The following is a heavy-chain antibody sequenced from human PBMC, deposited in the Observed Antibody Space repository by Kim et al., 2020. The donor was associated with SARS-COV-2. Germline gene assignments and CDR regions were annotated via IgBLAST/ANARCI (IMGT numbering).Heavy chain of an antibody. V-gene: IGHV3-23*01. CDR2: ISGNNGATT. CDR1: GFTFRNYA. Sequence: GGSLRLSCAVSGFTFRNYAMNWVRQAPGKGLEWVSVISGNNGATTYYADSVKGRFTISRDNSKNTVYLQMNSLRAEDTAVYYCAKRLEYSTGWYRVDYWGPGTLVTVSS. CDR3: AKRLEYSTGWYRVDY. D-gene: IGHD6-19*01. J-gene: IGHJ4*02.